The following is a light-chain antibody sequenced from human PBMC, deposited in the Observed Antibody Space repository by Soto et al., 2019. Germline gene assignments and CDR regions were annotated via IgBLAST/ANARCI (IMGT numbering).Light chain of an antibody. Sequence: QSALTQPPSASGSPGQSVTISCTGTSSDVGGYNYVSWYQQHPGKAPKLMIYEVSKRPSGVPDRFSGSKSGYTASLTVSGLQAEDEADYYCSSYAGNNTLYVYGTGTKLTVL. CDR2: EVS. V-gene: IGLV2-8*01. J-gene: IGLJ1*01. CDR1: SSDVGGYNY. CDR3: SSYAGNNTLYV.